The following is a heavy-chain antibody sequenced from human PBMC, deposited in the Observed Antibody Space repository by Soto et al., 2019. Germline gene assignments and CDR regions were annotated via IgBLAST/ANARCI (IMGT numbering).Heavy chain of an antibody. V-gene: IGHV4-61*01. CDR1: GDSVGNGPYY. D-gene: IGHD1-26*01. Sequence: QVRLQESGPGLVKPSETLSLSCLVSGDSVGNGPYYWSWIRQSPGERLEWIAYIYYSGSTNVNPSLESRVNISIDMSKNQFFLELRSVTAADAAVYFCARVGSSCHSGGCYYYYGLRVWGQGTTVAISS. CDR3: ARVGSSCHSGGCYYYYGLRV. J-gene: IGHJ6*02. CDR2: IYYSGST.